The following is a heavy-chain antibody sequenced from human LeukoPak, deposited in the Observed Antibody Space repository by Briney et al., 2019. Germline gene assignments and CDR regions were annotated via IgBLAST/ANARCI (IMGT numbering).Heavy chain of an antibody. CDR2: INPNSGGT. J-gene: IGHJ5*02. Sequence: ASVKVSCKASGYTFTSYGISWVRQAPGQGLEWMGWINPNSGGTNYAQKFQGRVTMTRDTSISTAYMELSRLRSDDTAVYYCARRIDWFDPWGQGTLVTVSS. D-gene: IGHD2-15*01. CDR3: ARRIDWFDP. V-gene: IGHV1-2*02. CDR1: GYTFTSYG.